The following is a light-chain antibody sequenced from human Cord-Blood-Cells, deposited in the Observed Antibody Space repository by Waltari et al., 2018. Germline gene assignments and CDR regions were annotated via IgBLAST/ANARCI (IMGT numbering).Light chain of an antibody. Sequence: QSALTQPASVSGSPGQSITISCTGTSSDVGRYNLVSWYQQHPGKAPKRMIYEGSKRPSGVSNRFSGSKSGNTASLTISGLQAEDEADYYCCSYAGSSTSVFGGGTKLTVL. J-gene: IGLJ3*02. CDR3: CSYAGSSTSV. CDR1: SSDVGRYNL. V-gene: IGLV2-23*01. CDR2: EGS.